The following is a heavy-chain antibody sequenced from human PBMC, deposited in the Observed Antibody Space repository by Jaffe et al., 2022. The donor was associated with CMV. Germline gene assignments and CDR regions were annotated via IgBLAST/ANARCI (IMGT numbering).Heavy chain of an antibody. CDR3: ARGGGFSSGWLNWFDP. CDR2: IYTAGNT. J-gene: IGHJ5*02. CDR1: GFTVSSTY. Sequence: EEQLVETGGDLIQAGGSLRLSCGGSGFTVSSTYMSWVRQAPGKGLEWVSVIYTAGNTYYADSVKGRFTISRDKSKNTVYLQINNLRAEDTAVYYCARGGGFSSGWLNWFDPWGQGTLVTVSS. D-gene: IGHD6-19*01. V-gene: IGHV3-53*02.